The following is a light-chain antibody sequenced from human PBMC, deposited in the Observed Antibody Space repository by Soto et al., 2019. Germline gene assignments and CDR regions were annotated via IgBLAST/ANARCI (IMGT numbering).Light chain of an antibody. Sequence: EIQVTQSVSTLAGSVSDSVTITCRPSLTINSLLSWFQHKLGIVPRDVIYEASTLNIVFPSTFSPCGCRTEFTLTIRSLQPDDFATYYCQNYNSYSEAFGQGSKVDIK. V-gene: IGKV1-5*03. J-gene: IGKJ1*01. CDR2: EAS. CDR3: QNYNSYSEA. CDR1: LTINSL.